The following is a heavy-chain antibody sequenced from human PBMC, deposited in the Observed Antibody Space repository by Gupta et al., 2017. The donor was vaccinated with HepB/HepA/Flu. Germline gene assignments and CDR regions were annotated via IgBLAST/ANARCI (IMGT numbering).Heavy chain of an antibody. CDR1: GGSISSSSYY. D-gene: IGHD3-3*01. V-gene: IGHV4-39*01. CDR2: IYYSGST. J-gene: IGHJ4*02. CDR3: ARSQGTLRFLEWPIGNFDY. Sequence: QLQLQESGPGLVKPSETLSLTCTVSGGSISSSSYYWGWIRQPPGKGLEWIGSIYYSGSTYYNPSLKSRVTISVDTSKNQFSLKLSSVTAADTAVYYCARSQGTLRFLEWPIGNFDYWGQGTLVTVSS.